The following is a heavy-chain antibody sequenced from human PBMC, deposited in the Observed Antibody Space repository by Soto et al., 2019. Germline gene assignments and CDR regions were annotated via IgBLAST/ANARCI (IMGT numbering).Heavy chain of an antibody. V-gene: IGHV4-59*01. D-gene: IGHD2-8*02. J-gene: IGHJ3*02. CDR2: IYYSGST. CDR3: AGGGVVNDAFDI. CDR1: GGSISSYY. Sequence: SETLSLTCTVSGGSISSYYWSWIRQPPGKGLEWIGYIYYSGSTNYNPSLKSRVTISVDTSKNQFSLKLSSVTAADTAVYYCAGGGVVNDAFDIWGQGTMVTVSS.